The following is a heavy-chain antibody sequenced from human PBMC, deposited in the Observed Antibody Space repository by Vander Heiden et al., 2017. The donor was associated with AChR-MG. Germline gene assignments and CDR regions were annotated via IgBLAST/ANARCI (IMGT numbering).Heavy chain of an antibody. CDR2: IWNDGNKK. CDR3: GRDESTSGWFAIDH. J-gene: IGHJ5*02. V-gene: IGHV3-33*01. CDR1: GFIFSSYG. Sequence: QVHLVESGGGVVQPGGSLRLSCGASGFIFSSYGMQWVRQAPGKGLEWLAVIWNDGNKKKYADSVKGRFTVSKDNSKNTLYLQMNSLRAEDTGVYYCGRDESTSGWFAIDHWGQGTLVTVSS. D-gene: IGHD6-19*01.